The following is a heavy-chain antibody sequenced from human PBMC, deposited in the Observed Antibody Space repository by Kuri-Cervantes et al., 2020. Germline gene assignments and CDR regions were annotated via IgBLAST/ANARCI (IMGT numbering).Heavy chain of an antibody. D-gene: IGHD3-22*01. J-gene: IGHJ6*02. CDR2: INPNSGGT. CDR1: GYTFTSYA. V-gene: IGHV1-2*02. Sequence: ASVKVSCKASGYTFTSYAMHWVRQAPGQGLEWMGWINPNSGGTNYAQKFQGRVTMTRDTSISAAYMELSRLRSDDTAVYYCARDISTMIQIGYYGMDVWGQGTTVTVSS. CDR3: ARDISTMIQIGYYGMDV.